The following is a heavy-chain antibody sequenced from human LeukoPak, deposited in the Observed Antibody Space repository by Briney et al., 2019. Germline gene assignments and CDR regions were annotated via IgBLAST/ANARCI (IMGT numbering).Heavy chain of an antibody. CDR1: GGSFSGYY. D-gene: IGHD3-10*01. J-gene: IGHJ4*02. V-gene: IGHV4-34*01. CDR3: ARLPDYYSRHGAPG. CDR2: INHSGSN. Sequence: SETLSLTCAVYGGSFSGYYWSWLRQPPGKGLEWIGEINHSGSNNYNPSLESRITISVDTSKNQFSLKLSSVTAADTAVYYCARLPDYYSRHGAPGWGQGTLGTVSS.